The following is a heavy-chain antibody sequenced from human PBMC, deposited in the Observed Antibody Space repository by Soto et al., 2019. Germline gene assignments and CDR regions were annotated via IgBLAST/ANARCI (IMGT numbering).Heavy chain of an antibody. V-gene: IGHV4-39*07. J-gene: IGHJ6*02. Sequence: PSETVSLTCAVSDGSISSSNYYWDWSRQPTLKGLEWIGSIYYSGSTYYNPSLKSRLTISLDTPKNQFSLKLSSVTAADTAVYYCARDRLVATINLDYYYGMDVWGQGTTVTVSS. CDR2: IYYSGST. CDR1: DGSISSSNYY. D-gene: IGHD5-12*01. CDR3: ARDRLVATINLDYYYGMDV.